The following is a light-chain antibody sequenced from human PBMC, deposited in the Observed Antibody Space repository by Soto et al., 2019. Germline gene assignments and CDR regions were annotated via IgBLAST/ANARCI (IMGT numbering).Light chain of an antibody. CDR3: QQYHDWPPIT. V-gene: IGKV3-15*01. Sequence: EIVMTQSPATLFVSPGERATLSCRASQTVSDDLAWYQQKPGQAPRLLIYGASTRATDIPARFSGGGSGTEFTLTISSLQSEDSAIYYCQQYHDWPPITFGPVTKVNI. CDR2: GAS. J-gene: IGKJ3*01. CDR1: QTVSDD.